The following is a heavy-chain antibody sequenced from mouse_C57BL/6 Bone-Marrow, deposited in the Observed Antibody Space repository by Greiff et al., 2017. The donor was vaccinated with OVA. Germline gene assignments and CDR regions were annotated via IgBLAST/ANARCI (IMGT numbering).Heavy chain of an antibody. CDR3: VQATAY. CDR1: GYTFTSYG. V-gene: IGHV1-81*01. D-gene: IGHD3-2*02. CDR2: IYPRSGNT. Sequence: QVHVKQSGAELARPGASVKLSCKASGYTFTSYGISWVKQRTGQGLEWIGEIYPRSGNTYYNEKFKGKATLTADKSSSTAYMELRSLTSEDSAVYFCVQATAYWGQGTLVTVSA. J-gene: IGHJ3*01.